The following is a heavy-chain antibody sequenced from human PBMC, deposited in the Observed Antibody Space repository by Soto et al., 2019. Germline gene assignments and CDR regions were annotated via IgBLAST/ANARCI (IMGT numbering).Heavy chain of an antibody. J-gene: IGHJ3*01. CDR3: ARAGQGASCSGGSCYLGASDV. CDR1: GFNFSSYD. D-gene: IGHD2-15*01. V-gene: IGHV3-13*01. CDR2: IGTAGDT. Sequence: EVQLVESGGGLVQPGESLRLSCEASGFNFSSYDMHWVRQATGKGLEWVSVIGTAGDTYYPGSVKGRFTISRENAKNSLYLQMNSLRAGDTAVYYCARAGQGASCSGGSCYLGASDVWGQGTMVTVSS.